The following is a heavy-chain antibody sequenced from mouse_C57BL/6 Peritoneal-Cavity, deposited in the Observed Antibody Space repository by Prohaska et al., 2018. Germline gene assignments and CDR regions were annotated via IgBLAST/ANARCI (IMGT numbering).Heavy chain of an antibody. CDR2: ISSGSSTI. Sequence: GFTFSDYGMHWVRQAPEKGLEWVAYISSGSSTIYYADTVKGRFTISRDNAKNTLFLQMASLRSEDTAMYYCARLLPFAYWGQGTLVTVSA. CDR1: GFTFSDYG. V-gene: IGHV5-17*01. J-gene: IGHJ3*01. CDR3: ARLLPFAY.